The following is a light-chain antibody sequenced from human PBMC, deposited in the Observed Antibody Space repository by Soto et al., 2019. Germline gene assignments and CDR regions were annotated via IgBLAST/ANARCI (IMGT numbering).Light chain of an antibody. CDR2: EVN. Sequence: QSALTQPPSASGSPGQSVTISCTGTSNDVGGYVYVSWYQQYPGKAPKLMIYEVNKRASGVPDRFSGSKSGNTASLTISGLQXEDEADYYCSSYAGTNIDVVFGGGTKVTVL. CDR1: SNDVGGYVY. CDR3: SSYAGTNIDVV. J-gene: IGLJ2*01. V-gene: IGLV2-8*01.